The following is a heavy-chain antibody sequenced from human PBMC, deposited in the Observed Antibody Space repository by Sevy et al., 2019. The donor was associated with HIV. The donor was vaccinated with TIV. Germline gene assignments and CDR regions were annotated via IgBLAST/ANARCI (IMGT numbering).Heavy chain of an antibody. CDR3: ARGTGDSSGYYYFDY. V-gene: IGHV4-34*01. CDR1: GGSFSGYY. Sequence: SETLSLTCAVYGGSFSGYYWSWIRQPPGKGLEWIGEINHSGSTNYNPSRKSRVTISVDTSKNQFSLKLSSVTAADTAVYYCARGTGDSSGYYYFDYWGQGTLVTVSS. CDR2: INHSGST. J-gene: IGHJ4*02. D-gene: IGHD3-22*01.